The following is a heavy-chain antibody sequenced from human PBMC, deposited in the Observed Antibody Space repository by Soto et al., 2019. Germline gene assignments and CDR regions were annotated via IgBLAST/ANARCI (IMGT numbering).Heavy chain of an antibody. D-gene: IGHD3-3*01. V-gene: IGHV3-23*01. CDR1: GFSFSSYA. Sequence: SLRLSCAASGFSFSSYAMSWVRQAPGKGLEWVSSISDGGGSTNYADSVRGRFTIARDRSKNTLYLQMNSLRADDTAMYYCARWSYLDYWGQGTRVTVSS. CDR2: ISDGGGST. CDR3: ARWSYLDY. J-gene: IGHJ4*02.